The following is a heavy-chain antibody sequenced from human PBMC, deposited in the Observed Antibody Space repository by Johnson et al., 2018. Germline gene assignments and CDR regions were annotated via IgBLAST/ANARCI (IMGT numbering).Heavy chain of an antibody. CDR3: TTVRLGSFDI. V-gene: IGHV3-15*07. CDR2: INSKTDGGTT. Sequence: VQLVESGGGVVQPGRSLRLSCAASGFTFNNAWMNWVRQAPGKGLAWVGRINSKTDGGTTDYAAYVKGRFTISRDDSRNTLYLQMSSLKTEDTAMYYCTTVRLGSFDIWGQGTMVTVSS. D-gene: IGHD3-16*01. J-gene: IGHJ3*02. CDR1: GFTFNNAW.